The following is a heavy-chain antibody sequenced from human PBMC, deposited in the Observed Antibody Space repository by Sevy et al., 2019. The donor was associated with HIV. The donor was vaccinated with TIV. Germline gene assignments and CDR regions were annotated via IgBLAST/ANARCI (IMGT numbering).Heavy chain of an antibody. CDR2: IKSKTDGGTT. J-gene: IGHJ3*02. D-gene: IGHD3-9*01. Sequence: GGSLRLSCAASGFTFSNAWMSWVRQAPGKGLEWVGRIKSKTDGGTTDYAAPVKGRFTFSRDDSKNTLYLQMNSLKTEDTAVYYCTTLLRYFDWLPFDDAFDIWGQGTMVTVSS. V-gene: IGHV3-15*01. CDR3: TTLLRYFDWLPFDDAFDI. CDR1: GFTFSNAW.